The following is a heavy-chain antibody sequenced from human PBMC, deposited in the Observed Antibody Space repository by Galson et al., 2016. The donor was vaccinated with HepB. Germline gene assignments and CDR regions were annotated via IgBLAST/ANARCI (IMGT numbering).Heavy chain of an antibody. Sequence: SLRLSCAASGFTFSNYVMNWVRQAPGKGLEWVSAISGSGTNTYYEDSVKGRFTISRDNSKNTLFLQMNSLRAEDTAVYYCAKSLFGVTLVSYYYGMDVWGQRTTVTVSS. J-gene: IGHJ6*02. D-gene: IGHD2-21*02. V-gene: IGHV3-23*01. CDR2: ISGSGTNT. CDR3: AKSLFGVTLVSYYYGMDV. CDR1: GFTFSNYV.